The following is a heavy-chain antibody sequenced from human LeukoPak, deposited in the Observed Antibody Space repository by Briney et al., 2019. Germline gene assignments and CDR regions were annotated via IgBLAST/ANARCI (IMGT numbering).Heavy chain of an antibody. V-gene: IGHV1-69*04. Sequence: ASVKVSCKASGRTFSSYAISWVRQAPGQGLEWMGRIIPIFGIANYAQKFQGRVTITADKSTSTAYMELSSLRSEDTAVYYCARTAPMSNYGSGSYYLDYWGQGTLVTVSS. CDR2: IIPIFGIA. J-gene: IGHJ4*02. CDR3: ARTAPMSNYGSGSYYLDY. D-gene: IGHD3-10*01. CDR1: GRTFSSYA.